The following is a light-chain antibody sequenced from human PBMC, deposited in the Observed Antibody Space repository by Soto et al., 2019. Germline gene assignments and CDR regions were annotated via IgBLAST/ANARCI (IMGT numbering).Light chain of an antibody. CDR2: GAS. CDR1: QSVSSNY. Sequence: IELAQSPGTLSLSPGESATLSCRASQSVSSNYITWYQQKPGQAPRRLIFGASSRATGIPDRFSGSGSGTDFTLTISRLEPEDFAVYYCQQYGSSPSTFGQGTKVDIK. J-gene: IGKJ1*01. V-gene: IGKV3-20*01. CDR3: QQYGSSPST.